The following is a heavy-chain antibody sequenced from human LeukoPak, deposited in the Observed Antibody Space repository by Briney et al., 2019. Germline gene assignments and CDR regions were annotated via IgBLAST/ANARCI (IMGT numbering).Heavy chain of an antibody. D-gene: IGHD2-2*01. CDR2: ISSGSNYI. J-gene: IGHJ4*02. CDR3: ARDSVSTLGDY. V-gene: IGHV3-21*01. CDR1: GFTFSSYT. Sequence: GGSLRLSCAASGFTFSSYTMNWVRQAPGKGLEWVSYISSGSNYIYYADSVKGRFTISRDNAKNSLYLQMNSLRAEDTAVYYCARDSVSTLGDYWGQGTLVTVSS.